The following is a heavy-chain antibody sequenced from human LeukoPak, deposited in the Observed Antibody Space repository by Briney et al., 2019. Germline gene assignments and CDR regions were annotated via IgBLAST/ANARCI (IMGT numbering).Heavy chain of an antibody. V-gene: IGHV3-64D*06. CDR2: ISSNGDNT. CDR1: GFTFSTYV. J-gene: IGHJ4*02. CDR3: VRGTGY. Sequence: GGSLRLSCSVSGFTFSTYVMHWVRQAPGKGLEYVSAISSNGDNTYYADSVRGRFTISRDNSKNTLYLQMSSLRADDTAVYYCVRGTGYWGQGTLVTVSS.